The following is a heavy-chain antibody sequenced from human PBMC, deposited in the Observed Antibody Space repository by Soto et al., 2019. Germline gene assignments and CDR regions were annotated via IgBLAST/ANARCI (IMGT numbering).Heavy chain of an antibody. CDR1: GFTFSSYG. D-gene: IGHD3-3*01. CDR2: IWYDGSNK. J-gene: IGHJ6*02. CDR3: ARDLVRFAPTYYYYGMDV. V-gene: IGHV3-33*01. Sequence: GGSLRLSCAASGFTFSSYGMHWVRQAPGKGLEWVAVIWYDGSNKYYADSVKGRFTISRDNSKNTLYLQMNSLRAEDTAVYYCARDLVRFAPTYYYYGMDVWGQGTTVTVSS.